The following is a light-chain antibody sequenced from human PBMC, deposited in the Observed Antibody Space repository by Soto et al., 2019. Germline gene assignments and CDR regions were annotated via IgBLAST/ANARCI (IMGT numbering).Light chain of an antibody. CDR1: SSDVGGYKY. J-gene: IGLJ2*01. CDR3: ASYTSSSTSVI. V-gene: IGLV2-14*01. CDR2: EVS. Sequence: SALTQPASVSGSPGQSITISCTGTSSDVGGYKYVSWYQQHPDKAPILIIFEVSNRPSGISSRFSGSKSGNTASLTISGLQAEDEADYYCASYTSSSTSVIFGRGTKLTVL.